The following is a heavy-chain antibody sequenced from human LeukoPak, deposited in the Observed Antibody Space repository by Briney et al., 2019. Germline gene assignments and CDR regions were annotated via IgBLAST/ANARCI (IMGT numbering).Heavy chain of an antibody. CDR1: GFTFSSYA. D-gene: IGHD2-15*01. J-gene: IGHJ4*02. CDR2: ISDSGGST. V-gene: IGHV3-23*01. Sequence: GGSLRLSCAASGFTFSSYAMTWVRQAPGKGLEWVSAISDSGGSTNYADSVKGRFTISRDNSKNTLDLQMNSLRAEDTAIYYCAKAYGYCSGGTCYSGVEYWGQGTLVTVSS. CDR3: AKAYGYCSGGTCYSGVEY.